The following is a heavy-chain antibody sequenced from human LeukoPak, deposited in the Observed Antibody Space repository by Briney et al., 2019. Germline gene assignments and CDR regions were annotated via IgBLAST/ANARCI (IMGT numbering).Heavy chain of an antibody. CDR3: ARDYETLELRSPLW. CDR2: IIPIFGTA. V-gene: IGHV1-69*05. Sequence: SVKVSCKASGGTFSSYAISWVRQAPGQGLEWMGRIIPIFGTANYAQKFQGRVTITTDESTSTAYMELSSLRSDDTAVYYCARDYETLELRSPLWWGQGTLVTVSS. CDR1: GGTFSSYA. J-gene: IGHJ4*02. D-gene: IGHD3-3*01.